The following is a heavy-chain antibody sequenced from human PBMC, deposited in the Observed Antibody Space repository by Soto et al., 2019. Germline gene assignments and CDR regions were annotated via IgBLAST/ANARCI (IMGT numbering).Heavy chain of an antibody. CDR1: GYTFTSYG. J-gene: IGHJ4*02. V-gene: IGHV1-18*01. Sequence: ASVKVSCKASGYTFTSYGISWVRQAPGQGLEWMGWISAYNGNTNYAQKLQGRVTMTTDTSTSTAYMELRSLRSDDTAVYYCSRLGIFFWSGYYTSMTTPNFDYWGQGTLVTVSS. CDR2: ISAYNGNT. D-gene: IGHD3-3*01. CDR3: SRLGIFFWSGYYTSMTTPNFDY.